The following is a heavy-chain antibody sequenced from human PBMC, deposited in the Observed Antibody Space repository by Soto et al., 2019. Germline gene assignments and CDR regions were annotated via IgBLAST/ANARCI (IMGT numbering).Heavy chain of an antibody. CDR1: GFTFSGSA. V-gene: IGHV3-73*01. J-gene: IGHJ3*02. Sequence: SLRLSCAASGFTFSGSAMHWVRQASGKGLEWVGRIRSKANSYATAYAASVKGRFTISRDDSKNTAYLQMNSLKTEDTAVYYCTSPLLYGSGSHYNDAFDIWGQATLVTV. CDR3: TSPLLYGSGSHYNDAFDI. D-gene: IGHD3-10*01. CDR2: IRSKANSYAT.